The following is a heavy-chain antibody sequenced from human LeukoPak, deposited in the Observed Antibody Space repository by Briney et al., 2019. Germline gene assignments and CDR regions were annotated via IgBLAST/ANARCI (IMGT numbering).Heavy chain of an antibody. V-gene: IGHV5-51*01. CDR2: IYPGDSDT. J-gene: IGHJ4*02. CDR1: GYSFTSYW. D-gene: IGHD1-26*01. Sequence: GESLKISCKGSGYSFTSYWIGWVRQTPGKGLEWMGIIYPGDSDTRYSPSFQGQVTISADKSISTAYLQWSSLKASDTAMYYCAISTYSGSYNFDYWGQGTLVTVSS. CDR3: AISTYSGSYNFDY.